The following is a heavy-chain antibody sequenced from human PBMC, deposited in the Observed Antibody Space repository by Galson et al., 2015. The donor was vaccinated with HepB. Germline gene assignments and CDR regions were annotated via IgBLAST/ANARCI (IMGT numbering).Heavy chain of an antibody. CDR1: EFTFSDYS. Sequence: SLRLSCAASEFTFSDYSMNWVRQAPGMGLEWVSSISGSSAYIYYADSVKGRFTISRDNAKNSLYLQMNSLRAEDTAVYYCAREGRTSIDFDYWGQGTLVTVSS. D-gene: IGHD2/OR15-2a*01. J-gene: IGHJ4*02. V-gene: IGHV3-21*01. CDR2: ISGSSAYI. CDR3: AREGRTSIDFDY.